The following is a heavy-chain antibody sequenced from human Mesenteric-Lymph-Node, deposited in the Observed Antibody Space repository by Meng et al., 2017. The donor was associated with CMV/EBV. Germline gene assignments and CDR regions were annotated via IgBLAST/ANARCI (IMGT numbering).Heavy chain of an antibody. CDR3: ARGISSSSCYYFDN. D-gene: IGHD2-2*01. J-gene: IGHJ4*02. Sequence: SLKISCAASGFTFDEYAMHWVRQAPGKGLEWVSGISWNSGSIGYVDSVKGRFTISRDNAKNSLYLQMNSLRVEDTAVYYCARGISSSSCYYFDNWGQGTLVTVSS. CDR1: GFTFDEYA. CDR2: ISWNSGSI. V-gene: IGHV3-9*01.